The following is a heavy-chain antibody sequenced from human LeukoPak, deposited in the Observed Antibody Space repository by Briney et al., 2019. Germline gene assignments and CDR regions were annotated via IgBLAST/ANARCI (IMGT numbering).Heavy chain of an antibody. J-gene: IGHJ6*02. CDR1: GGSISSYY. Sequence: SETLSLTCTVSGGSISSYYWSWIRQPPGKGLEGIGYIYCSGSTNYNPSLKSRVTISVDTSKNQCSLKLSSVTAADTPVYYCARLGSSTRYYYYSGMDVWGQGTTVTVSS. CDR3: ARLGSSTRYYYYSGMDV. V-gene: IGHV4-59*08. CDR2: IYCSGST. D-gene: IGHD6-13*01.